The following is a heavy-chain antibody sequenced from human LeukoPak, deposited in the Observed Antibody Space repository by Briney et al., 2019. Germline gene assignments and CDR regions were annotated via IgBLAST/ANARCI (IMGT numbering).Heavy chain of an antibody. V-gene: IGHV4-39*07. D-gene: IGHD2-2*01. CDR3: ARDLEYCSSTSCSVFDY. CDR2: IYYSGST. CDR1: GGSISSSSYY. J-gene: IGHJ4*02. Sequence: SETLSLTCTVSGGSISSSSYYWGWIRQPPGKGLEWIGSIYYSGSTYYNPSLKSRVTISVDTSKNQFSLRLSSVTAADTAVYYCARDLEYCSSTSCSVFDYWGQGTLVTVSS.